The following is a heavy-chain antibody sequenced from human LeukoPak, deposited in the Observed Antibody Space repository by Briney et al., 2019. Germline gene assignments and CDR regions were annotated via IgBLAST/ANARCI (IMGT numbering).Heavy chain of an antibody. Sequence: GGSLRLSCAASGFTFSSYGMHWVRQAPGKGLEWVAFIRYDGSNKYYADSVKGRLTISRDNSKNTLYLQMNSLRAEDTAVYYCAKDGGGYYPSYYYYMDVWGKGTTVTISS. V-gene: IGHV3-30*02. J-gene: IGHJ6*03. CDR2: IRYDGSNK. D-gene: IGHD3-22*01. CDR3: AKDGGGYYPSYYYYMDV. CDR1: GFTFSSYG.